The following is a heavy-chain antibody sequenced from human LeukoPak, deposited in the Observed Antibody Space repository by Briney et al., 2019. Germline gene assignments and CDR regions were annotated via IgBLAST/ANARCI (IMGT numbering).Heavy chain of an antibody. CDR1: GFTLDDYA. D-gene: IGHD3-10*01. Sequence: SLRLSCAASGFTLDDYAMHWVRQAPGKGLEWVSGISWNSGSIGYADSVKGRFTISRDNAKNSLYLQMNSLRAEDTALYYCGRFRSGFDYWGQGTLVTVSS. CDR3: GRFRSGFDY. V-gene: IGHV3-9*01. J-gene: IGHJ4*02. CDR2: ISWNSGSI.